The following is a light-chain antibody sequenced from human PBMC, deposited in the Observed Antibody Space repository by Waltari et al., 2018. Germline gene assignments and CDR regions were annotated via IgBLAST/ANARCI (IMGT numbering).Light chain of an antibody. CDR1: QNLFWRSNTKNY. Sequence: DVVMTQSPDSLAVSLGERAPITCKSSQNLFWRSNTKNYLVRYQQKPGQPPKVLFFWASTREPGVPDRFSASGSETDFTLTVNGLQAEDVAIYYCQQYYDVPYTFGQGTRLEIK. V-gene: IGKV4-1*01. CDR3: QQYYDVPYT. J-gene: IGKJ2*01. CDR2: WAS.